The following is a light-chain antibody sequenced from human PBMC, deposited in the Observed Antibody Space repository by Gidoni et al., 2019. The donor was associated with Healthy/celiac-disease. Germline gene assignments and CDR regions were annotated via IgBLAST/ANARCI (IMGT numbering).Light chain of an antibody. Sequence: EIVLTQSPGTLSLSPGERATLSCRASQSVTSSYLAWYQQKPGQAPRLRIYGASSRATGIPDRFSGSGSGTDFTLTISKLEPEDFAVYYCQHYGSSPLTFGGGTKVEIK. CDR2: GAS. J-gene: IGKJ4*01. CDR3: QHYGSSPLT. CDR1: QSVTSSY. V-gene: IGKV3-20*01.